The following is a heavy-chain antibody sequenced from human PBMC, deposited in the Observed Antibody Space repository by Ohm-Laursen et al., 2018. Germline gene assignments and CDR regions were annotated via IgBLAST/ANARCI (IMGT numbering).Heavy chain of an antibody. CDR3: AGGYQLPYY. CDR2: IYYSGST. V-gene: IGHV4-31*03. CDR1: GGSISSGGYY. J-gene: IGHJ4*02. D-gene: IGHD2-2*01. Sequence: SETLSLTCTVSGGSISSGGYYWSWIRQHPGKGLEWIGYIYYSGSTYYNPSLKSRVTISLDTSKNQFSLSLTSVMAADTAIYFCAGGYQLPYYWGQGSLVTVSS.